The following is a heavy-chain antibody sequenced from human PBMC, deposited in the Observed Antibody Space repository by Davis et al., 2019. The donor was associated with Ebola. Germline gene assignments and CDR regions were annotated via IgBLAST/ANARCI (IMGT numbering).Heavy chain of an antibody. D-gene: IGHD6-6*01. CDR2: INHSGST. CDR1: GGSFSGFY. V-gene: IGHV4-34*01. Sequence: MPSETLSLTCAVYGGSFSGFYWSWIRQPPGKGLEWIGEINHSGSTNYNPSLKSRVTMSVDTSKNQFSLKLSSVTAADTAVYYCARRQYSSSPFDPWGQGTLVTVSS. CDR3: ARRQYSSSPFDP. J-gene: IGHJ5*02.